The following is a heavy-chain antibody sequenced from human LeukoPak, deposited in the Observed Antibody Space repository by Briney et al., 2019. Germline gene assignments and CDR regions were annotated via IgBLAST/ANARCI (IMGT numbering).Heavy chain of an antibody. CDR3: ASQYCSGGSCYPRSFDY. Sequence: GASVKVSCKASGYTFTSYGISWVRQAPGQGLEWMGWISAYNGNTNYAQKLQGRVTMTTDTSTSTAYMELSRLRSEDTAVYYCASQYCSGGSCYPRSFDYWGQGTLVTVSS. CDR2: ISAYNGNT. V-gene: IGHV1-18*01. D-gene: IGHD2-15*01. CDR1: GYTFTSYG. J-gene: IGHJ4*02.